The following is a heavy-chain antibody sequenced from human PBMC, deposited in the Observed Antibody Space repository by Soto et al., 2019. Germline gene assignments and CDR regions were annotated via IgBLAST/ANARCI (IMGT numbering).Heavy chain of an antibody. CDR2: INHSGSP. CDR3: ARGSSHYYYGMDV. Sequence: QVQLQQWGAGLLKPSETLSLTCAVYGESFSGYFWTWIRQPPGKGLEWIGEINHSGSPNYNPSLKSRVAISVATSKNQSSLKLSSVTAADTAVYYCARGSSHYYYGMDVWGQGTTVTVSS. CDR1: GESFSGYF. V-gene: IGHV4-34*01. J-gene: IGHJ6*02.